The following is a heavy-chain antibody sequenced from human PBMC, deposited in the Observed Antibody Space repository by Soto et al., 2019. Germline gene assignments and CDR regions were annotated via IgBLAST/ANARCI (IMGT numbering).Heavy chain of an antibody. CDR3: ARHLYGYCSSPSCVMNNWFAH. J-gene: IGHJ5*02. CDR2: IDPSDSYT. D-gene: IGHD2-2*01. Sequence: PGESLKISCKGSGYSFTSYWISWVRQMPGKGLEWMGRIDPSDSYTNYSPSFQGHVTISADKSISTAYLQWSSLKASDTAMYYCARHLYGYCSSPSCVMNNWFAHWGQGTLVTVSS. V-gene: IGHV5-10-1*01. CDR1: GYSFTSYW.